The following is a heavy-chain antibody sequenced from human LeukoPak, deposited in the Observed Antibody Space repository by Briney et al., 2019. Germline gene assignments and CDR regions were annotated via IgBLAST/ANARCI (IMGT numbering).Heavy chain of an antibody. CDR3: AKDRGYGGNARGFDY. CDR2: ISGSGGDT. CDR1: GFTFSSYW. V-gene: IGHV3-23*01. D-gene: IGHD4-23*01. Sequence: GGSLRLSCAASGFTFSSYWMSWVRQAPGKGLEWVSSISGSGGDTYYADSLKGRFTISRDNSKNTLYLQMNSLRAEDTDVYYCAKDRGYGGNARGFDYWGRGTLVTVSS. J-gene: IGHJ4*02.